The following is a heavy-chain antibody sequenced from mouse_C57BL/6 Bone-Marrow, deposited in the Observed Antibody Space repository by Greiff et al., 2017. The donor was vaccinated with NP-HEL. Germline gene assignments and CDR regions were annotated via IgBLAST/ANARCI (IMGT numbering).Heavy chain of an antibody. V-gene: IGHV3-6*01. CDR1: GYSITSGYY. CDR2: ISYDGSN. J-gene: IGHJ2*01. D-gene: IGHD1-1*01. Sequence: VQRVESGPGLVKPSQSLSLTCSVTGYSITSGYYWNWIRQFPGNKLEWMGYISYDGSNNYNPSLKNRISITRDTSKNQFFLKLNSVTTEDTATYYCARHYGRVDYWGQGTTLTVSS. CDR3: ARHYGRVDY.